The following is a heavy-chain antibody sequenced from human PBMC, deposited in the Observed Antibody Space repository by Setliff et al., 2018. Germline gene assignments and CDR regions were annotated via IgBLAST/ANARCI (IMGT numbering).Heavy chain of an antibody. V-gene: IGHV1-18*01. D-gene: IGHD3-22*01. CDR3: ARINFYVSSGYYYAPDF. Sequence: ASVMVSCKASGYTFNNYGITWVRQAPGQGLEWMGWINNYSFKTTYSQKFLDRVTMTTDTSATTAYMELKNLRSDDTAVYYCARINFYVSSGYYYAPDFWGQGTLVTVSS. J-gene: IGHJ4*02. CDR2: INNYSFKT. CDR1: GYTFNNYG.